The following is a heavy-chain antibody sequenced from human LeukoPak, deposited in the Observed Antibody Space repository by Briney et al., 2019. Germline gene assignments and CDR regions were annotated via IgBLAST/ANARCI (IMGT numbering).Heavy chain of an antibody. CDR2: ISSSGSTI. Sequence: GGSLRLSCAASGFTFSSYEMNWVRQAPGKGLEWVSYISSSGSTIYYADSVKGRFTISRDNAKNSLYLQMNSLRAEDTAVYYCARRIQLWSNFDYWGQGTLVTVSS. D-gene: IGHD5-18*01. CDR1: GFTFSSYE. CDR3: ARRIQLWSNFDY. V-gene: IGHV3-48*03. J-gene: IGHJ4*02.